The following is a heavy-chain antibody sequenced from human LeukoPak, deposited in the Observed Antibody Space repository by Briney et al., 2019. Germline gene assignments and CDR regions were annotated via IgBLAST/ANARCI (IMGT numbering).Heavy chain of an antibody. CDR3: AISGGYWAWAH. V-gene: IGHV3-30*02. J-gene: IGHJ4*02. CDR1: GFTFSSYG. CDR2: IRYDGSNK. D-gene: IGHD1-26*01. Sequence: GGSLRLSCAASGFTFSSYGMHWVRQAPGKGLEWVAFIRYDGSNKYYADSVKGRFTISRDNSKNTLYLQTNSLRADDTAVYYCAISGGYWAWAHWGQGTLVTVSS.